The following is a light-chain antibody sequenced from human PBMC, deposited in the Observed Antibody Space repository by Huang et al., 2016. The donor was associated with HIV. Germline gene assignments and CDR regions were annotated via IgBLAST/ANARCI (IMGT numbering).Light chain of an antibody. CDR2: GAS. CDR1: QSISNN. CDR3: QQYHNWPPYT. V-gene: IGKV3-15*01. J-gene: IGKJ2*01. Sequence: EILLTQSPATLSVSPGERVTLSCRASQSISNNLAWYQQKPVQAPRLLIYGASTRATAIPARFSGSASGTEFTLTISSLQSEDFAVYYCQQYHNWPPYTFGQGTKLEI.